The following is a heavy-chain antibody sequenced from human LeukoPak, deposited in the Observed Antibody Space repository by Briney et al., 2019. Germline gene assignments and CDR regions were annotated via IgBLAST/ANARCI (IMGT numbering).Heavy chain of an antibody. D-gene: IGHD4-17*01. Sequence: VASVTVSCKASGGTFSGYAISWVRQAPGQGLEWMGGIIPIFGTANYAQKFQGRVTITADESTSTAYMELSSLRSEDTAVYYCARDTDDYDSMFDPWGQGTLVTVSS. CDR1: GGTFSGYA. CDR3: ARDTDDYDSMFDP. J-gene: IGHJ5*02. V-gene: IGHV1-69*13. CDR2: IIPIFGTA.